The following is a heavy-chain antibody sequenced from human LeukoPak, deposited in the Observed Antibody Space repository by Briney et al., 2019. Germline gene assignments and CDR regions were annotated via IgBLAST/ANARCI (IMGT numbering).Heavy chain of an antibody. CDR1: GGSISSYY. J-gene: IGHJ4*02. CDR2: IYTSGST. V-gene: IGHV4-4*07. CDR3: ARDSPYYYNGSVFYSVSSYLDY. D-gene: IGHD3-22*01. Sequence: SETLSLTCTVSGGSISSYYWSWIRQPAGKGLEWIGRIYTSGSTNYNPSLKSRVTMSVDTSKNQFSLKLSSVTAADTAVYYCARDSPYYYNGSVFYSVSSYLDYGAKEPRVTVSS.